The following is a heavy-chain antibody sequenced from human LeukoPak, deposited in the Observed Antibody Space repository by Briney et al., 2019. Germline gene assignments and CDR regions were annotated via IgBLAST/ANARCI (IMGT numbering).Heavy chain of an antibody. V-gene: IGHV4-59*01. D-gene: IGHD1-26*01. CDR1: GGSISSYY. CDR3: ARAGSYRGYFDY. Sequence: SETLSLTCTVSGGSISSYYWSWIRQPPGKGLEWIGYVYYSGSTNYNPSLKSRVTISVDTSKNQFSLKLSSVTAADTAVYYCARAGSYRGYFDYWGQGTLVTVSS. CDR2: VYYSGST. J-gene: IGHJ4*02.